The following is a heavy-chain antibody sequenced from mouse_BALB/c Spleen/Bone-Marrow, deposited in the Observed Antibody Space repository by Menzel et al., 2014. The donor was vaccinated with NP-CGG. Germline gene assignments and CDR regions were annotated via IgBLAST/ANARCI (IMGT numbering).Heavy chain of an antibody. CDR1: GYTFTSYD. CDR2: IYPGDGST. CDR3: ARGLLRYFDV. D-gene: IGHD2-3*01. Sequence: VQLQQSGPELAKPGALVKISCKASGYTFTSYDINWVKQRPGQGLEWIGWIYPGDGSTKYNEKFKGKATLTADKSSSTAYMQLSSLTSENSAVYFCARGLLRYFDVWGAGTTVTVSS. V-gene: IGHV1S56*01. J-gene: IGHJ1*01.